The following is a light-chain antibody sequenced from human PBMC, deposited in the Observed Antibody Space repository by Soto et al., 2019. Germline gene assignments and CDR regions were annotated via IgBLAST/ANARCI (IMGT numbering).Light chain of an antibody. V-gene: IGKV3D-15*01. Sequence: EIVMTQSPATLSVSPGERATLSCRASQSVSSNLACYQQKPGQAPRLLIYVASTRATGIPARFSGSWSGTEFTLTISSLQSEDFAVYYCQQYNNWPRGFGQGTRLEIK. CDR1: QSVSSN. CDR3: QQYNNWPRG. CDR2: VAS. J-gene: IGKJ5*01.